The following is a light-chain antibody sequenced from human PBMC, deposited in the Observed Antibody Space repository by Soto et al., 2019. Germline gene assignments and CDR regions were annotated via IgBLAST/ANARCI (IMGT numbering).Light chain of an antibody. CDR3: QQCNDWPHT. Sequence: EIVMTQSPATLSVSPGESATLSCRASQSVSSNLAWYQQKPGQAPRLLIYGASTRATGIPARFSGRGSATEFTLTISSLQSEDCADYYWQQCNDWPHTFGQGTKLEIK. CDR2: GAS. J-gene: IGKJ2*01. V-gene: IGKV3-15*01. CDR1: QSVSSN.